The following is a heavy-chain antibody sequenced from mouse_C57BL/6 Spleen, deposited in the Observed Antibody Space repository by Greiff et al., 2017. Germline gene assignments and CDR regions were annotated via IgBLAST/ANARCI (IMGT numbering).Heavy chain of an antibody. CDR2: IWGVGST. D-gene: IGHD1-1*01. J-gene: IGHJ3*01. V-gene: IGHV2-6*01. CDR3: ASSFTTVVAPFAY. Sequence: VQLVESGPGLVAPSQSLSITCTVSGFSLTSYGVDWVRQSPGKGLEWLGVIWGVGSTNYNSALKSRLSISKDNSKSQVFLKMNSLQTDDTAMYYCASSFTTVVAPFAYWGQGTLVTVSA. CDR1: GFSLTSYG.